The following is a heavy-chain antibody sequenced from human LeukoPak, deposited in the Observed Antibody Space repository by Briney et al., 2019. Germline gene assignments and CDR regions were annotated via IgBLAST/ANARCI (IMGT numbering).Heavy chain of an antibody. Sequence: NPSQTLSLTCAVYGGSFSGYYWSWIRQPPGKGLEWIGEINHSGSTNYNPSLKSRVTLSVDTSKNQFSLKLSSVTAADTAVYYCARGYYDSSGYYFDYWGQGTLVTVSS. CDR3: ARGYYDSSGYYFDY. CDR2: INHSGST. D-gene: IGHD3-22*01. J-gene: IGHJ4*02. CDR1: GGSFSGYY. V-gene: IGHV4-34*01.